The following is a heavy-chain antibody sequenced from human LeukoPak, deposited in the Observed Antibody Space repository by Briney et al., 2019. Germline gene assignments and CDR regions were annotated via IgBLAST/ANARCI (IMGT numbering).Heavy chain of an antibody. CDR1: GGSISSSSYY. CDR3: ARLTTTVAVDY. Sequence: TSSETLSLTCTVSGGSISSSSYYWGWIRQPPGKGLEWIGTIYYSGSTYYNPSLKSRVTISVDTSKNQFSLKLSSVTAADTAVYYCARLTTTVAVDYWGQGTLVTVSS. D-gene: IGHD4-23*01. CDR2: IYYSGST. V-gene: IGHV4-39*01. J-gene: IGHJ4*02.